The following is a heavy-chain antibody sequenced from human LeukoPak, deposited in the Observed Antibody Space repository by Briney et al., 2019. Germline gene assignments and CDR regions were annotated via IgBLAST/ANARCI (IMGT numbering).Heavy chain of an antibody. CDR2: IKQDGSGE. V-gene: IGHV3-7*01. J-gene: IGHJ4*02. CDR3: ARGKVHDY. Sequence: QSGGSLRLSCAASGFTFSTYWMSWVRQAPGKGLEWVANIKQDGSGEFCVDSVKGRFTFSRDNAKKSLYLQMNSLRAEDTAVYYCARGKVHDYWGQGTLVTVSS. CDR1: GFTFSTYW.